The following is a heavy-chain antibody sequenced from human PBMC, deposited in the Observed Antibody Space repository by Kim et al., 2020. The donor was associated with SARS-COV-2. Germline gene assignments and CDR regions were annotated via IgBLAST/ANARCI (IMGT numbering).Heavy chain of an antibody. Sequence: GGSPRLSCAASGFTFSSYAMSWVRQTPGKGLEWVSVISGSGGSTYYADSVKGRFTIYRDDSKNTLYLQMNSLRAEDSAVYYCAKATSAYYHTGMDVWGQG. V-gene: IGHV3-23*01. CDR1: GFTFSSYA. D-gene: IGHD3-22*01. J-gene: IGHJ6*02. CDR3: AKATSAYYHTGMDV. CDR2: ISGSGGST.